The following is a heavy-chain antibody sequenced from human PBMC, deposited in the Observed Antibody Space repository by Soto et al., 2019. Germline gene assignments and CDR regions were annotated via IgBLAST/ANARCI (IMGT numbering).Heavy chain of an antibody. Sequence: GGSLRLSCAASGFTFSSYAMSWVRQAPGKGLEWVSAISGSGGSTYYADSVKGRFTISRDKSKKTLYLQMNSLRAEDTAGYSYAKEHYGDYADIAYGYWGQGTLVTVSS. J-gene: IGHJ4*02. CDR1: GFTFSSYA. D-gene: IGHD4-17*01. CDR3: AKEHYGDYADIAYGY. CDR2: ISGSGGST. V-gene: IGHV3-23*01.